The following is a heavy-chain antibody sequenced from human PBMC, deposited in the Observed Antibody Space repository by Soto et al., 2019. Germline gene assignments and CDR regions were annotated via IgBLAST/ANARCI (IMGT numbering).Heavy chain of an antibody. Sequence: QVPLVQSGAEVQKPGASVKVSCKASGYPFTSYAMHWVRQAPGQRLAWLGWFNAGNGNTKYSQKFQGRVTITRDTSASTAYMELSSLRSEDTAVDYCARNSGIAAAGLGWFDPWGQGTLVTVSS. CDR1: GYPFTSYA. V-gene: IGHV1-3*01. D-gene: IGHD6-13*01. CDR2: FNAGNGNT. CDR3: ARNSGIAAAGLGWFDP. J-gene: IGHJ5*02.